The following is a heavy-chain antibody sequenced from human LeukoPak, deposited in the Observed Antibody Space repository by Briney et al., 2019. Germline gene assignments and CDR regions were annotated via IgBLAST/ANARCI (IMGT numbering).Heavy chain of an antibody. J-gene: IGHJ5*02. V-gene: IGHV1-69*05. D-gene: IGHD3-22*01. CDR1: GGTFSSYA. CDR2: IIPIFGTA. Sequence: GSSVKVSCKASGGTFSSYAISWVRQAPGQGLEWMGGIIPIFGTANYAQKFQGRVTITTDESTSTAYMELSSLRSEDTAVYYCARDKVRVSWFDPWGQGTLVTVSS. CDR3: ARDKVRVSWFDP.